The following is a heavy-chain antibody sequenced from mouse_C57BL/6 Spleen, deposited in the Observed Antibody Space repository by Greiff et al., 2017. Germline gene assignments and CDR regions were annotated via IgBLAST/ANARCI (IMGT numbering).Heavy chain of an antibody. CDR2: ISSGSSTI. Sequence: EVMLVESGGGLVKPGGSLKLSCAASGFTFSDYGMHWVRQAPEKGLEWVAYISSGSSTIYYADTVKGRFTISRDNAKNTLFLQMTSLRSEDTAMYYCARQRLVPFDYWGQGTTRTVSS. CDR3: ARQRLVPFDY. D-gene: IGHD1-2*01. CDR1: GFTFSDYG. V-gene: IGHV5-17*01. J-gene: IGHJ2*01.